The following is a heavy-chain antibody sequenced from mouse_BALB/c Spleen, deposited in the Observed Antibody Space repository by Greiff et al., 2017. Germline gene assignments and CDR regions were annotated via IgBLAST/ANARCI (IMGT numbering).Heavy chain of an antibody. CDR2: ISSGSSTI. CDR1: GFTFSSFG. Sequence: EVKLMESGGGLVQPGGSRKLSCAASGFTFSSFGMNWVRQAPEKGLEWVAYISSGSSTIYYADKVKGRVTISRDKPKNTLFLQMTSLRSEDTAMYYCARFGYYGSSGAMDYWGQGTSVTVSS. CDR3: ARFGYYGSSGAMDY. D-gene: IGHD1-1*01. J-gene: IGHJ4*01. V-gene: IGHV5-17*02.